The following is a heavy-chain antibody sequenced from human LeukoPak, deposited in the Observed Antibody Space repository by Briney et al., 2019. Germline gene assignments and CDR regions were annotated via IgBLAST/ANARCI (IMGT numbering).Heavy chain of an antibody. CDR3: ARDKESSGYPSF. CDR1: GYTFTNSD. D-gene: IGHD3-22*01. V-gene: IGHV1-18*01. Sequence: ASVKVSCKASGYTFTNSDITWVRQAPGQGLEWMGRISTSNGDTNYAAKLQGRVTMTTDTSTSTVYMELGSLTFDDTAVYYCARDKESSGYPSFWGQGTLVTVSS. J-gene: IGHJ4*02. CDR2: ISTSNGDT.